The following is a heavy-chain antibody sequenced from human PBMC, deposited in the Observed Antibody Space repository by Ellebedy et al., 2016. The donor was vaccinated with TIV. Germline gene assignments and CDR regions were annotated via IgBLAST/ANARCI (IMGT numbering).Heavy chain of an antibody. CDR2: ISGGGGST. V-gene: IGHV3-23*01. Sequence: GESLKISXAASGFTFSSYAMTWVRQAPGKGLEWVSFISGGGGSTNYADSVQGRFTISRDISKNTLYLQMNRLRAEDTALYYCAKDTSVRGDGYTFDYWGQGTLVTVSS. D-gene: IGHD5-24*01. J-gene: IGHJ4*02. CDR1: GFTFSSYA. CDR3: AKDTSVRGDGYTFDY.